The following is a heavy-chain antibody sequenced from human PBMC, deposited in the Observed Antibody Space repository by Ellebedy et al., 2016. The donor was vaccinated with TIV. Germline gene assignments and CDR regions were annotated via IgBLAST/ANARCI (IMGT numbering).Heavy chain of an antibody. Sequence: AASVKVSCKASGYSLSSNGISWVRQAPGQGLEWMGWIGAYNGNTNYAQKFQGRVTMTTDTSTRTVYMDLRSLRSDDTAVYYCARGLWFGELDVWGQGTTVTVSS. V-gene: IGHV1-18*01. CDR1: GYSLSSNG. CDR3: ARGLWFGELDV. J-gene: IGHJ6*02. CDR2: IGAYNGNT. D-gene: IGHD3-10*01.